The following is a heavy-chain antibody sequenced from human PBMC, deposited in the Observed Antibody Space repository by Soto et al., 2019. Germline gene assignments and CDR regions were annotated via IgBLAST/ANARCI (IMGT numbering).Heavy chain of an antibody. CDR2: IYYSGST. V-gene: IGHV4-61*01. D-gene: IGHD3-3*01. CDR1: GGSVSSGSYY. J-gene: IGHJ4*02. CDR3: ASSNSDFWSGYYEYYFDY. Sequence: SLSLTCTVSGGSVSSGSYYWSWIRQPPGKGLEWIGHIYYSGSTNYNPSLKSRVTISVDTSKNQFSLKLSSVTAADTAVYYCASSNSDFWSGYYEYYFDYWGQGTLVTVSS.